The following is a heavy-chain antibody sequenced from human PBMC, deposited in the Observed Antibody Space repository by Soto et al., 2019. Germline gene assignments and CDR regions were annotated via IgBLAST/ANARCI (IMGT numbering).Heavy chain of an antibody. CDR2: IYYSGST. CDR1: GGSISSYY. D-gene: IGHD6-13*01. J-gene: IGHJ3*02. V-gene: IGHV4-59*01. CDR3: ARDHRYSSSPDAFDI. Sequence: SETLSLTCTVSGGSISSYYWSWIRQPPGKGLEWIGYIYYSGSTNYNPSLKSRVTISVDTSKNQFPLKLSSVTAADTAVYYCARDHRYSSSPDAFDIWGQGTMVTVSS.